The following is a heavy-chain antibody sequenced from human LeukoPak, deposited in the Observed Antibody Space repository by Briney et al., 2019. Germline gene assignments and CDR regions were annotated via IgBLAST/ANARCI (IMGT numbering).Heavy chain of an antibody. CDR2: IIPIFGTA. CDR3: AREGQYSSGWYRADRFDY. J-gene: IGHJ4*02. D-gene: IGHD6-19*01. V-gene: IGHV1-69*13. CDR1: GGTFSNYA. Sequence: SVKVSCKASGGTFSNYAISWVRQAPGQGLEWMGGIIPIFGTANYAQKFQGRVTITADESTSAAYMELSSLRSDDTAVYYCAREGQYSSGWYRADRFDYWGQGTPVTVSS.